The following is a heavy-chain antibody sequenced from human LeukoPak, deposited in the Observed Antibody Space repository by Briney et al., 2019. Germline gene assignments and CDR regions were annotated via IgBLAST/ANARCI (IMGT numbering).Heavy chain of an antibody. D-gene: IGHD3-22*01. Sequence: PGGSLRLSCAASGFAFSSYWMSWVRQAPGKGLEWVANIKRDGSDTYYVDSVKGRFTISRDNAKNSLYLQLNSLRAEDTAVYYCARDANYYDSRGENYFNCWGQGTLSPSPQ. CDR1: GFAFSSYW. CDR3: ARDANYYDSRGENYFNC. CDR2: IKRDGSDT. J-gene: IGHJ4*02. V-gene: IGHV3-7*01.